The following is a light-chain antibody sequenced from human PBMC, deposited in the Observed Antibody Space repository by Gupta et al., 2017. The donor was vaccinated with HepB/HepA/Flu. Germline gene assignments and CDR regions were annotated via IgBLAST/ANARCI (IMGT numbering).Light chain of an antibody. V-gene: IGLV2-14*01. CDR2: DVS. CDR3: SSYTSSSTLV. CDR1: SSDVGGYNY. J-gene: IGLJ2*01. Sequence: QSALPQPASVSGSPGQSITISCTGTSSDVGGYNYVSWYQQLPGKAPKLMIYDVSNRPSGVSNRFSGSKSGNTASLTISGLQAEDEADYYCSSYTSSSTLVFGGGTKLTVL.